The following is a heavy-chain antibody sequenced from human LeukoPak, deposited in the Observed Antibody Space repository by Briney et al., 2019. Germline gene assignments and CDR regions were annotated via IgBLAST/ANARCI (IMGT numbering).Heavy chain of an antibody. Sequence: SETLSLTCTVSGGSIRSGSYYWSWIRQHPGKGLEWIGYIYRSGSTYYNPSLRRRVAMSVDTSKNQFSLKLSSVTAADTAMYYCARGPAATLHFQHWGQGTLVTVSS. CDR1: GGSIRSGSYY. D-gene: IGHD2-2*01. CDR2: IYRSGST. CDR3: ARGPAATLHFQH. J-gene: IGHJ1*01. V-gene: IGHV4-31*03.